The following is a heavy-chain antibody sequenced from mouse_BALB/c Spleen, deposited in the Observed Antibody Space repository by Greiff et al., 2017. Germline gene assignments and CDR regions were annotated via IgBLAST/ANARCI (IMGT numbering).Heavy chain of an antibody. Sequence: EVMLVESGGGLVQPGGSLKLSCAASGFTFSSYTMSWVRQTPEKRLEWVAYISNGGGSTYSPDTVKGRFTISRDNAKNTLYLQMSSLKSEDTAMYYCARHWYGNYRGMDYWGQGTSVTVSS. J-gene: IGHJ4*01. V-gene: IGHV5-12-2*01. CDR3: ARHWYGNYRGMDY. CDR1: GFTFSSYT. CDR2: ISNGGGST. D-gene: IGHD2-10*02.